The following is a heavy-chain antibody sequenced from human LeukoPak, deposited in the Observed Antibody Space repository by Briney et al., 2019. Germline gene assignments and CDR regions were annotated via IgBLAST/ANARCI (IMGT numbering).Heavy chain of an antibody. CDR3: AHRGGKYSSSWYPKVEPFDY. Sequence: SGPTLVRPTQTLTLTCTFSGFSLSTSGVGVGWIRQPPGKALEWLALIYWNDDKRYSPSLKSRLTITKDTSKNQVVLTMTNMDPVDTATYYYAHRGGKYSSSWYPKVEPFDYWGQGTLVTVSS. CDR2: IYWNDDK. J-gene: IGHJ4*02. V-gene: IGHV2-5*01. CDR1: GFSLSTSGVG. D-gene: IGHD6-13*01.